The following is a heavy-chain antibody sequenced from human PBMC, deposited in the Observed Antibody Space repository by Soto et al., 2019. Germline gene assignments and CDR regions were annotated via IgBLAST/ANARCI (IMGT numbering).Heavy chain of an antibody. V-gene: IGHV1-18*01. CDR1: GYAFTTYG. Sequence: QVHLVQSGAEVKKPGASVKVSCKGSGYAFTTYGITWVRQATGQGLEWMGWISAHNGNTNYAQKLQGRVTVTRDTSTSTAYMELRSLRSDDTAVYYCVRGRYGDYWGQGALVTVSS. J-gene: IGHJ4*02. CDR2: ISAHNGNT. CDR3: VRGRYGDY. D-gene: IGHD1-1*01.